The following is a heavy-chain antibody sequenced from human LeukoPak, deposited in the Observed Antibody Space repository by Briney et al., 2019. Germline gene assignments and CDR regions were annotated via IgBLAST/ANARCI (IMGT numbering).Heavy chain of an antibody. CDR3: AREKTTVTTDWFDP. CDR1: GFTFSSYW. J-gene: IGHJ5*02. CDR2: IKQDGSEK. V-gene: IGHV3-7*01. D-gene: IGHD4-11*01. Sequence: PGGSLRLSCAASGFTFSSYWMSWVRQAPGKGLEWVANIKQDGSEKYYVDSVKGRFTISRDNAKNSLYLQMNSLRAEDTAVYYCAREKTTVTTDWFDPWGQGNLVTVSS.